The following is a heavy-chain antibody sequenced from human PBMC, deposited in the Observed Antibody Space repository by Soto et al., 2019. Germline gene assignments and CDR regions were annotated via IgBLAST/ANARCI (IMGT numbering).Heavy chain of an antibody. V-gene: IGHV3-30-3*01. Sequence: QPGGSLRLSCAASGFTFSSYAMHWVRQAPGKGLEWVAVISYDGSNKYYADSVKGRFTISRDNSKNTLYLQMNSLRAEDTAVYYCARERIAAAGSQYYYGMDVWGQGTTVTVSS. J-gene: IGHJ6*02. CDR2: ISYDGSNK. CDR1: GFTFSSYA. CDR3: ARERIAAAGSQYYYGMDV. D-gene: IGHD6-13*01.